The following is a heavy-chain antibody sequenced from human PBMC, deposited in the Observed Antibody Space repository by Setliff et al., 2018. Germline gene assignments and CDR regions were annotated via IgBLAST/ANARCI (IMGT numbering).Heavy chain of an antibody. D-gene: IGHD1-26*01. CDR2: IYPGDSDT. CDR1: GYTFTNYW. CDR3: ARREHAFDI. V-gene: IGHV5-51*01. J-gene: IGHJ3*02. Sequence: GESLKISCRASGYTFTNYWIGWVRQMPGKGLEWMGIIYPGDSDTRYSPSFQGQVTISVDKSISTAYLQWSSLKASDTAMYYCARREHAFDIWGQGTMVTVSS.